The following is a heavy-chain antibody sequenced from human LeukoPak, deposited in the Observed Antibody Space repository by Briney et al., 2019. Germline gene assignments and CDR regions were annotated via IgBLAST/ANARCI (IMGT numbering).Heavy chain of an antibody. V-gene: IGHV4-59*01. CDR1: GGSISSYY. J-gene: IGHJ5*02. Sequence: SETLSLTCTVSGGSISSYYWSWIRQPPGKGLEWIGYIYYSGCTNYNPSLKSRVTISVDTSKNQFSLKLSSVTAADTAVYYCARGTAAAGTFWFDPWGQGTLVTVSS. CDR2: IYYSGCT. CDR3: ARGTAAAGTFWFDP. D-gene: IGHD6-13*01.